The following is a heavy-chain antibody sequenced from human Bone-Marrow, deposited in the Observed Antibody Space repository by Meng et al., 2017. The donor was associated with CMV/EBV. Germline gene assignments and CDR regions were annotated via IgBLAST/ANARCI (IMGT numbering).Heavy chain of an antibody. V-gene: IGHV1-18*01. Sequence: ASVKVSCKASGYTFTSYGISWVRQAPGQGLEWMGWISAYNGNTNYAQKLQGRVTMTTDTSTSTAYMELRSLRSDDTAVYYCARAETVWSGYYTEYYFDYWGQGNRVNGAS. CDR1: GYTFTSYG. CDR2: ISAYNGNT. CDR3: ARAETVWSGYYTEYYFDY. J-gene: IGHJ4*02. D-gene: IGHD3-3*01.